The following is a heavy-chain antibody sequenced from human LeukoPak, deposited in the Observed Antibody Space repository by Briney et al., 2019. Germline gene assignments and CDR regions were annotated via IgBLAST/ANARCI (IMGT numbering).Heavy chain of an antibody. CDR2: MNPNSGNT. J-gene: IGHJ5*02. D-gene: IGHD3-22*01. CDR3: ARGDVDYYDSRAYYGGDCFDP. V-gene: IGHV1-8*01. Sequence: ASVKVSCKASRYTFTSYDINWVRQATGQGLEWMGWMNPNSGNTGYAQKFQGRVTMTRNTSISTAYMELSSLRSEDTAVYYCARGDVDYYDSRAYYGGDCFDPWGQGTLVTVSS. CDR1: RYTFTSYD.